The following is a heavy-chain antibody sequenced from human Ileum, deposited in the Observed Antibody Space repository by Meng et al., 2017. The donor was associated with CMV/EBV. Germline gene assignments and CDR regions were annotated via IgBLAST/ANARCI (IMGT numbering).Heavy chain of an antibody. CDR2: ITYGSTYI. CDR3: ARDPGLDNSGNSWATFDY. D-gene: IGHD1-26*01. J-gene: IGHJ4*02. Sequence: GGSLRLSCVASGFTFSKYNMNWVRQAPGKGLEWVASITYGSTYIHYAESVTGRFTISRDNAKNSLSLQMNSLRAEDTAVYYCARDPGLDNSGNSWATFDYWGQGALVTVSS. CDR1: GFTFSKYN. V-gene: IGHV3-21*01.